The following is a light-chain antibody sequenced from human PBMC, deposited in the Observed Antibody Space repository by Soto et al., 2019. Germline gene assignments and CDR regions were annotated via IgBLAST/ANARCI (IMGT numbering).Light chain of an antibody. CDR2: QAS. Sequence: DIQMTQSPSTLSASVGDRVTITCRASQSVGGGLAWYQQTPGKAPKLLIYQASSLEGGAPSRFSGSGSGADFTLTISCLQSDDFATYYCLQYSTYPFTFGGGTKVEIK. V-gene: IGKV1-5*03. CDR3: LQYSTYPFT. CDR1: QSVGGG. J-gene: IGKJ4*01.